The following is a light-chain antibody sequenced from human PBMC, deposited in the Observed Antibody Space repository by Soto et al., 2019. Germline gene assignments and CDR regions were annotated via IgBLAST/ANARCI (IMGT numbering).Light chain of an antibody. CDR1: TGPVTSGHH. Sequence: QTVVTQAPSLTGSPGGTVTLTCVSSTGPVTSGHHPYWVQQKPGQAPRTLIYDTNKKDSWTPARFSGSLRGGKAALTLSGAQPEDEADYYCLLTYSGPWVFGGGTKVTVL. J-gene: IGLJ2*01. CDR2: DTN. V-gene: IGLV7-46*01. CDR3: LLTYSGPWV.